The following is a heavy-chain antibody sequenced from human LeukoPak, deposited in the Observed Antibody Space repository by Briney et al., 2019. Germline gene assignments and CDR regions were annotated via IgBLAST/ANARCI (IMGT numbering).Heavy chain of an antibody. Sequence: PGGSLRLSCAASGFTFSSYGMHWVRQAPGKGLEWVAVISYDGSNKYYADSVKGRFTISRDNSKNTLYLQMNSLRAEDTAVYYCAIDPGPVVVAASPLDYWGQGTLVTVSP. CDR2: ISYDGSNK. J-gene: IGHJ4*02. D-gene: IGHD2-15*01. CDR1: GFTFSSYG. V-gene: IGHV3-30*03. CDR3: AIDPGPVVVAASPLDY.